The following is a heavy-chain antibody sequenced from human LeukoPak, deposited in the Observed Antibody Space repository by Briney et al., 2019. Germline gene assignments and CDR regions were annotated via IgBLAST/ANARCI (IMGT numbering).Heavy chain of an antibody. CDR1: LESSSGHY. CDR3: ARPRYGSGSLDS. D-gene: IGHD3-10*01. V-gene: IGHV4-34*01. CDR2: INHSGGT. J-gene: IGHJ4*02. Sequence: SETLSLTPADYLESSSGHYSTWIRHPPGRGLDWSGEINHSGGTTSTPSLTNRATISVDTYKNQCCLKLTSLTAADTAVYYWARPRYGSGSLDSWGEGTLVTLPS.